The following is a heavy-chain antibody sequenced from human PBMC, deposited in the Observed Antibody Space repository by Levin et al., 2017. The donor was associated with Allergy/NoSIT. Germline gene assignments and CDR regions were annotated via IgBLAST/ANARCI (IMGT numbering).Heavy chain of an antibody. D-gene: IGHD5/OR15-5a*01. V-gene: IGHV4-61*01. J-gene: IGHJ6*02. CDR1: GGSVSSGTYY. Sequence: PSETLSLTCSVSGGSVSSGTYYWSWIRRPPGKGLEWIGYINYRGVTKYNPSLKSRVTISVDTSKNEFSLKVTSVTAADTAVYYCARNRIIESGRNDYYYGMDVWGQGTTVTVSS. CDR3: ARNRIIESGRNDYYYGMDV. CDR2: INYRGVT.